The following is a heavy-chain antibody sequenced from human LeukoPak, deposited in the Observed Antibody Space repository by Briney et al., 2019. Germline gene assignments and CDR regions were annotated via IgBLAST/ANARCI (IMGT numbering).Heavy chain of an antibody. D-gene: IGHD4-17*01. Sequence: ASVKVSCKASGHTFTSYYMHWVRQAPGQGLEWMRIINPSGGSTSYAQKFQGRVSMTRDMSTSTAYMELSRLRSDDTAVYYCARAADYGYYYYMDVWGKGTTVTVSS. CDR1: GHTFTSYY. J-gene: IGHJ6*03. V-gene: IGHV1-46*01. CDR2: INPSGGST. CDR3: ARAADYGYYYYMDV.